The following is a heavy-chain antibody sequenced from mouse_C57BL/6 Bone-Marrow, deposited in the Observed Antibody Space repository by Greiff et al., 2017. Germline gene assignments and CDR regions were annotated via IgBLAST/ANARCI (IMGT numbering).Heavy chain of an antibody. CDR1: GYTFTSYW. CDR2: IDPSDSYT. V-gene: IGHV1-50*01. Sequence: QVQLQQPGAELVKPGASVKLSCKASGYTFTSYWMQWVKQRPGQGLEWIGEIDPSDSYTNYNQKFKGKATLTVDTSSSTAYMQLSSLTSEESAVYYCAATLFDYWGQGTTLTVSS. CDR3: AATLFDY. J-gene: IGHJ2*01. D-gene: IGHD1-1*01.